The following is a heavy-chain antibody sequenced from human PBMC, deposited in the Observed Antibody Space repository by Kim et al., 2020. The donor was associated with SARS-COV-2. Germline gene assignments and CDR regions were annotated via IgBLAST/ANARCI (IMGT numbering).Heavy chain of an antibody. CDR2: IYPGDSDT. D-gene: IGHD6-25*01. J-gene: IGHJ5*02. Sequence: GESLKISCKGSGYTFTNYWIGWVRQMPGKGLEWMGIIYPGDSDTRYSPSFQGQVTISADKSINTAYLQWSSLKASDTAMYYRARHPSGRSLNWFDPWGQGTLVTVSS. V-gene: IGHV5-51*01. CDR3: ARHPSGRSLNWFDP. CDR1: GYTFTNYW.